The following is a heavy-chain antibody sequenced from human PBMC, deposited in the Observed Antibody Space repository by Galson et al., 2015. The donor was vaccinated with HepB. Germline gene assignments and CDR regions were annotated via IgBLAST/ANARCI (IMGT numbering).Heavy chain of an antibody. Sequence: TLSLTCTVSGGSISSGSYYWSWIRQPAGKGLEWIGRIYTSGSTNYNPSLKSRVTMSVDTSKNQFSLKLSSVTAADTAVYYCARDKVGIAAAGTEDPCYYFDYWGQGTLVTVSS. CDR1: GGSISSGSYY. CDR3: ARDKVGIAAAGTEDPCYYFDY. CDR2: IYTSGST. D-gene: IGHD6-13*01. J-gene: IGHJ4*02. V-gene: IGHV4-61*02.